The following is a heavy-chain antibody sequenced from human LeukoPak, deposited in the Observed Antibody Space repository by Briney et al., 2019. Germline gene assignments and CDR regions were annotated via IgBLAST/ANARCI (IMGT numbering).Heavy chain of an antibody. D-gene: IGHD4-17*01. CDR3: ARLSTVTTSFDY. Sequence: SETLSLTCTVSGGSISSYYWSWIRRPAGKGLEWIGRIYTSGTTHYNPSLKSRVTMSVDTSKNQFSLKLSSVTAADTAVYYCARLSTVTTSFDYWGQGTLVTVSS. J-gene: IGHJ4*02. CDR2: IYTSGTT. CDR1: GGSISSYY. V-gene: IGHV4-4*07.